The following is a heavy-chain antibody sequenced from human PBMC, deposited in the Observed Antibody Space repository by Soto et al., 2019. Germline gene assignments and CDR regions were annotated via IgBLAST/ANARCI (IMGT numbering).Heavy chain of an antibody. V-gene: IGHV1-18*04. CDR1: GYNFMRYG. Sequence: QVQLVQSGAEVKKPGASVKVSCKASGYNFMRYGFTWVRQAPGQGLEWMGWINVDNGETKYPQKIQGRVTMTTDTSTSTVYMELRSLTSDDTAVYYFADGISGGYSDWYDPWSPGTLVTVSS. CDR2: INVDNGET. CDR3: ADGISGGYSDWYDP. J-gene: IGHJ5*02. D-gene: IGHD1-26*01.